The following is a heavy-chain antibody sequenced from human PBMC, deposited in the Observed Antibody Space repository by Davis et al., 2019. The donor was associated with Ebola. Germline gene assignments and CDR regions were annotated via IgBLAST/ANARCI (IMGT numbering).Heavy chain of an antibody. D-gene: IGHD6-13*01. CDR2: ISSSGSQT. CDR1: GFSFSNTA. V-gene: IGHV3-21*01. Sequence: GESLKISCAASGFSFSNTAMTWVRQAPGKGLEWVSPISSSGSQTIYADSVKGRLTISRDTVKQSLYLQINSLRAEDTAVYYCAASMAAAGAHLGYWGLGTLVTVSS. CDR3: AASMAAAGAHLGY. J-gene: IGHJ4*02.